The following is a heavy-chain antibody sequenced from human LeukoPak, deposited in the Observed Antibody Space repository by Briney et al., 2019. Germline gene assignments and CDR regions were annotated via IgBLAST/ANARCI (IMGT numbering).Heavy chain of an antibody. J-gene: IGHJ5*02. CDR1: GDTFSSFA. D-gene: IGHD6-13*01. V-gene: IGHV1-69*13. CDR2: FIPIFGAA. Sequence: SVKVSCKASGDTFSSFAISWFRQAPGEGLEWMGGFIPIFGAATYAQKFQARVRITSDESTFTSYMDLSSLKSEDTAVYYCARDRFGGIAEVGVMGWNWFEPWGRAPWSPSPQ. CDR3: ARDRFGGIAEVGVMGWNWFEP.